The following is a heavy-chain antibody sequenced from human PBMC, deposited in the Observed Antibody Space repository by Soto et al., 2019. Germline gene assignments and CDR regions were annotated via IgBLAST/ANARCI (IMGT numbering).Heavy chain of an antibody. D-gene: IGHD1-1*01. Sequence: EVQLVESGGGLVQPGGSLRLSCAASGFTFSSYSMNWVRQAPGKGLEWVSYISSSSSTIYYADSVKGRFTISRDNAKNSLYLQMNSLRAEDTAVYYCARVESGTTTAYWGQGTLVTVSS. J-gene: IGHJ4*02. CDR3: ARVESGTTTAY. CDR2: ISSSSSTI. CDR1: GFTFSSYS. V-gene: IGHV3-48*01.